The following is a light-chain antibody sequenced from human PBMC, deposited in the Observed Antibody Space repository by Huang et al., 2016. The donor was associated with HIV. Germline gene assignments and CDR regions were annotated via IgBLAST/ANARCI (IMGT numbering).Light chain of an antibody. J-gene: IGKJ3*01. CDR1: QSVSSY. CDR2: DAS. V-gene: IGKV3-11*01. CDR3: QQRSNWFT. Sequence: EIVLTQSPATLSLSPGERATLSCRASQSVSSYLAWYQHKPGQAPRLLIYDASNGASGIPARFSSSGSGTDFTLTSSSLEPEDFAVYYCQQRSNWFTFGPGTKVDF.